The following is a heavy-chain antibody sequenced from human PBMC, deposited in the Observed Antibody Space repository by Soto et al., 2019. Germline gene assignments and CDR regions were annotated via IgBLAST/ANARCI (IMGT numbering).Heavy chain of an antibody. J-gene: IGHJ6*02. CDR3: ARAYGDYEGNMDYYGMDV. V-gene: IGHV4-38-2*01. CDR2: IYHSGST. CDR1: GYSISSGYY. Sequence: KSSETLSLTCAVSGYSISSGYYWGWIRQPPGKGLEWIGSIYHSGSTYYNPSLKSRVTISVDTSKNQFSLKLSSVTAADTAVYYCARAYGDYEGNMDYYGMDVWGQGTTVTVSS. D-gene: IGHD4-17*01.